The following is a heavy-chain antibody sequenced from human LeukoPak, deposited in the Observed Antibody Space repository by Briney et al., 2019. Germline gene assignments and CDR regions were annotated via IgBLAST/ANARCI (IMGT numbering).Heavy chain of an antibody. J-gene: IGHJ4*02. CDR1: GFTFSNYA. Sequence: GGSLRLSCAASGFTFSNYAMHWVRQAPGKGLEWVAVISDDGSNKYYGDSVKGRFTISRDNSKNTVYLQMNSLRAEDTAVYYCAKDRYSSGWYSDFDYWGQGTLVAVSS. CDR3: AKDRYSSGWYSDFDY. CDR2: ISDDGSNK. D-gene: IGHD6-19*01. V-gene: IGHV3-30*18.